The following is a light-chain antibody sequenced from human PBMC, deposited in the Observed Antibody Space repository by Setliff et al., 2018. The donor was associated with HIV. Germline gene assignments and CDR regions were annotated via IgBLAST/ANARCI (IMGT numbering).Light chain of an antibody. Sequence: DIQLTQSPSFQSASVGDRVTITCRASQGVSSYLAWYQQKPEKAPKLLTYAASTLQSGVPSRFSGSGSGTEFTLTISSLQSEDFATYYFQQFNIYPLTFGQGTRLEIK. V-gene: IGKV1-9*01. CDR1: QGVSSY. J-gene: IGKJ5*01. CDR2: AAS. CDR3: QQFNIYPLT.